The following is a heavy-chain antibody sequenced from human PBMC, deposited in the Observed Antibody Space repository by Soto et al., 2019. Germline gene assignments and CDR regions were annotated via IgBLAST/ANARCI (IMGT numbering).Heavy chain of an antibody. CDR1: GASISSRPYY. CDR2: IYYTGSS. CDR3: AGSSCSGGSCYPSAFDY. D-gene: IGHD2-15*01. J-gene: IGHJ4*02. V-gene: IGHV4-39*01. Sequence: PSETLSLTCSVSGASISSRPYYWGWIRQPPGRGLEWIGSIYYTGSSSSHPSLKSRVTLSVDTSKNLFSLKLSSVTAADTAVYYCAGSSCSGGSCYPSAFDYWGQGSLVT.